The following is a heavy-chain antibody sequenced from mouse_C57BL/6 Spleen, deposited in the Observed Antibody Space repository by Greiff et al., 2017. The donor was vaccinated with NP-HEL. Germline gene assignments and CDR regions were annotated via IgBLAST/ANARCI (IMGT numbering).Heavy chain of an antibody. Sequence: QVQLPQPGTELVKPGASVKLSCKASGYTFPSYWMNWVEQRPGQGLEWIGNINPSNGGTNYNEKVKSKATLTVDKSSSTAYMQLSSLTSEDSAVYYCARGIYYGYFDVWGTGTTVTVSS. V-gene: IGHV1-53*01. CDR2: INPSNGGT. CDR1: GYTFPSYW. CDR3: ARGIYYGYFDV. D-gene: IGHD1-1*01. J-gene: IGHJ1*03.